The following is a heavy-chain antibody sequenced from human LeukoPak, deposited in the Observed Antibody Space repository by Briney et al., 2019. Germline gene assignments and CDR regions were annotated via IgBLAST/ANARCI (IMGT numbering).Heavy chain of an antibody. D-gene: IGHD1-1*01. Sequence: ASVKVSCKAAVYTFTGYYMHWVRQAPGQGLEWMGWINPNSGGTNYAQKFQGRVTMTRDTSISTAYMELSRLRSDDTAVYYCARVPRCNWNDGKFDYWGQGTLVTVSS. J-gene: IGHJ4*02. CDR1: VYTFTGYY. V-gene: IGHV1-2*02. CDR3: ARVPRCNWNDGKFDY. CDR2: INPNSGGT.